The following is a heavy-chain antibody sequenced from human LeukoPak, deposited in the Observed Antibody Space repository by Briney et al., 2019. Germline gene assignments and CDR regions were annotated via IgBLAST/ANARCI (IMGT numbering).Heavy chain of an antibody. CDR2: ISSSGSTI. D-gene: IGHD6-13*01. CDR1: GFTFSSYE. Sequence: GGSLRLSCAASGFTFSSYEMNWVRQAPGKGLEWVSYISSSGSTIYYADSVKGRFTISRDNAKNSLYLQMNSLRAEDTAVYYCARDAAPLAAAGTIWFDPWGQGTLVTVSS. V-gene: IGHV3-48*03. CDR3: ARDAAPLAAAGTIWFDP. J-gene: IGHJ5*02.